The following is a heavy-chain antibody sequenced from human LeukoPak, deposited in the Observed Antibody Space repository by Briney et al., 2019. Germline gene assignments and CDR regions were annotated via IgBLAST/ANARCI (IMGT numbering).Heavy chain of an antibody. J-gene: IGHJ4*02. CDR3: AKMLIYGSVQRGGYFDY. CDR2: ISGSGGST. Sequence: GGSLRLSCAASGFTFSSYAMSWVRQAPGKGLEWVSAISGSGGSTYYADSVKGRFTISRDNSKNTLYLQMNSLRAEDTALYYCAKMLIYGSVQRGGYFDYWGQGTLATVSS. V-gene: IGHV3-23*01. D-gene: IGHD6-19*01. CDR1: GFTFSSYA.